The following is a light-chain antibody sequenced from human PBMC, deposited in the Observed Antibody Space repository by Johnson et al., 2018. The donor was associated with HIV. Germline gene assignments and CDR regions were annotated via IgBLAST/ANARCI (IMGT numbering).Light chain of an antibody. J-gene: IGLJ1*01. Sequence: QSVLTQPPSVSAAPGQKVTISCSGSTSKIGNNYVSWYQHLPGAAPKLLIYDSNKRPSGIPDRFSGSKSGTSATLGITGLKTEDEADYFCGTWDSSLSDGTRYVFGTGNKVTVL. CDR2: DSN. V-gene: IGLV1-51*01. CDR1: TSKIGNNY. CDR3: GTWDSSLSDGTRYV.